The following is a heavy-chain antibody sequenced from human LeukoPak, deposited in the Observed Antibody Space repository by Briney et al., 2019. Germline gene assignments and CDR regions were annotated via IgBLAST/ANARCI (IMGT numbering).Heavy chain of an antibody. V-gene: IGHV3-21*04. D-gene: IGHD1-26*01. CDR2: ISSSSSYI. J-gene: IGHJ6*03. CDR1: GFTFSSYS. CDR3: AKVKGEARYYYYYMDV. Sequence: GGSLRLSCAASGFTFSSYSMNWVRQAPGKGLEWVSSISSSSSYIYYADSVKGRFTISRDNSKNTLYLQMNSLRAEDTAVYYCAKVKGEARYYYYYMDVWGKGTTVTVSS.